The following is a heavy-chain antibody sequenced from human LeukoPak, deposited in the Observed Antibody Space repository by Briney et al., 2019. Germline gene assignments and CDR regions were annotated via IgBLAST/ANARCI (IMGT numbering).Heavy chain of an antibody. CDR2: ISGSGGST. V-gene: IGHV3-23*01. CDR3: ANPAYDSSGPFDC. CDR1: GFTFSSYW. J-gene: IGHJ4*02. Sequence: GGSLRLSCAASGFTFSSYWMSWVRQAPGKGLEWVSAISGSGGSTYYADSVKGRFTISRDNSKNTLYLQMNSLRAEDTAVYYCANPAYDSSGPFDCWGQGTLVTVSS. D-gene: IGHD3-22*01.